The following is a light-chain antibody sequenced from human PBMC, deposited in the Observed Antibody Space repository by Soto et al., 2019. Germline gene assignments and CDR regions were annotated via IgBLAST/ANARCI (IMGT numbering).Light chain of an antibody. V-gene: IGLV2-14*01. CDR3: SSYTSTYIWV. J-gene: IGLJ3*02. CDR1: SSDIGSHNF. Sequence: QSALTQPTSVSGSPGQSITISCTGTSSDIGSHNFVSWHQQHPGKAPKFIIYGVSNRPSGVSNRFSGSKSGNTAFLTISGLQADDEADYYCSSYTSTYIWVFAGGTKVTVL. CDR2: GVS.